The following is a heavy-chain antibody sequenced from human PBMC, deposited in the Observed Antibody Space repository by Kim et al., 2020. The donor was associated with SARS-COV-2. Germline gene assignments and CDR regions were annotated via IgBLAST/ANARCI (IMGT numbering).Heavy chain of an antibody. D-gene: IGHD1-26*01. Sequence: GGSLRLSCAASGFTFSSYGMHWVRQAPGKGLEWVAVIWYDGSNKYYADSVKGRFTISRDNSKNTLYLQMNSLRAEDTAVYYCARDLIVGDTSYGMDVWGQGTTVPVSS. V-gene: IGHV3-33*01. CDR2: IWYDGSNK. CDR3: ARDLIVGDTSYGMDV. CDR1: GFTFSSYG. J-gene: IGHJ6*02.